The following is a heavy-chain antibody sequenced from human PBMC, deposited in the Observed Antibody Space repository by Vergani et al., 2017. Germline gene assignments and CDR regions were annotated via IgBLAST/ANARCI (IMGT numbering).Heavy chain of an antibody. J-gene: IGHJ4*02. Sequence: EVQLVESGGGLVKPGGSLRLSCAASGFTFSSYSMNWVRQAPGKGLEWVSSISSSSSYRYYADSVKGRFTISRDNAKNSLYLQRNSLRAEDTAVYYCARGGYSSGWYLYYFDYWGQGTLVTVSS. CDR2: ISSSSSYR. CDR1: GFTFSSYS. V-gene: IGHV3-21*01. D-gene: IGHD6-19*01. CDR3: ARGGYSSGWYLYYFDY.